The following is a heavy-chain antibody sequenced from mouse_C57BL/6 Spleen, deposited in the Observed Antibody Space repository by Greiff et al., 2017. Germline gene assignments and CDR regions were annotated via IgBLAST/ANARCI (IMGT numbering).Heavy chain of an antibody. Sequence: EVKLMESGAELVRPGASVKLSCTASGFNIKDDYMHWVKQRPEQGLEWIGWIDPENGDTEYASKFQGKATITADTSSNTAYLQLSSLTSEDTAVYYCTTANWDFDYWGQGTTLTVSS. CDR2: IDPENGDT. D-gene: IGHD4-1*01. V-gene: IGHV14-4*01. CDR3: TTANWDFDY. J-gene: IGHJ2*01. CDR1: GFNIKDDY.